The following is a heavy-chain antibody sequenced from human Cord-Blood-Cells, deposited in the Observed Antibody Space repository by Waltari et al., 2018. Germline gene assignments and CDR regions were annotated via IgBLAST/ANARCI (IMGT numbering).Heavy chain of an antibody. V-gene: IGHV3-21*01. Sequence: QAPGKGLEWVSSISSSSSYIYYADSVKGRFTISRDNAKNSLYLQMNSLRAEDTAVYYCARSPYDSSGYYYYFDYWGQGTLVTVSS. D-gene: IGHD3-22*01. CDR2: ISSSSSYI. CDR3: ARSPYDSSGYYYYFDY. J-gene: IGHJ4*02.